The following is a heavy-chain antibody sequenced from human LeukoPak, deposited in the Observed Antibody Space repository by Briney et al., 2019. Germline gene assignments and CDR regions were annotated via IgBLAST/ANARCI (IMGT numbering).Heavy chain of an antibody. Sequence: GGSLRLSCAASGFTFSDAWMSWVRQAPGKGLEWVGRIISKKDGGTTDYAAPVKGRFTVSRDDSKNTLSLQMSSLKIEDTALYYCTSTHYDISTGYYHPPDHWGHGTLVTVSS. D-gene: IGHD3-9*01. V-gene: IGHV3-15*01. CDR2: IISKKDGGTT. CDR3: TSTHYDISTGYYHPPDH. CDR1: GFTFSDAW. J-gene: IGHJ5*02.